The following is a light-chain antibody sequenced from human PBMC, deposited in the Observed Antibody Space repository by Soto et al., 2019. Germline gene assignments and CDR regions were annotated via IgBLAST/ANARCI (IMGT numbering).Light chain of an antibody. CDR2: AAT. Sequence: DIVLAQSPGSLSLSRGERATRSCRGSQSGASNDLAGYQQKPGPAPRLLNYAATSRATGTPDRFSGSGSGTDFTLTISRLEPEDFAVYYCQQYGSSPLTFGGGTKVDI. J-gene: IGKJ4*01. V-gene: IGKV3-20*01. CDR1: QSGASND. CDR3: QQYGSSPLT.